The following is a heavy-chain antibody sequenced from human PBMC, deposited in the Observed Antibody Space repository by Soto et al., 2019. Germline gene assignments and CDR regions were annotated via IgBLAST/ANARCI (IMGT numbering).Heavy chain of an antibody. Sequence: GGSLRLSCAASGFTFSSYGMHWVRQAPGKGLEWVAVIWYDGSNKYYADSAKGRFTISRDNSKNTLYLQMNSLRAEDTAVYYCATASTGPVFGVVTDYYYYGMDVWGQGTTVTVSS. CDR2: IWYDGSNK. J-gene: IGHJ6*02. CDR3: ATASTGPVFGVVTDYYYYGMDV. CDR1: GFTFSSYG. D-gene: IGHD3-3*01. V-gene: IGHV3-33*01.